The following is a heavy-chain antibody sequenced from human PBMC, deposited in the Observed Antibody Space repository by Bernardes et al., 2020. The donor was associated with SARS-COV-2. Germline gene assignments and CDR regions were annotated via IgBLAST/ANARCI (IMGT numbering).Heavy chain of an antibody. Sequence: GGSLRLSCVGSGFTFSNFWMSWVRQAPGKGLEWVGNIKQDGSRGYYVDSVKGRFTISRDNAKNSLFLHMNSLRAEDTAVYFCARVDGLQLWLPSYYYYGMDVWGQGTTVTVS. D-gene: IGHD6-19*01. CDR2: IKQDGSRG. CDR3: ARVDGLQLWLPSYYYYGMDV. CDR1: GFTFSNFW. V-gene: IGHV3-7*03. J-gene: IGHJ6*02.